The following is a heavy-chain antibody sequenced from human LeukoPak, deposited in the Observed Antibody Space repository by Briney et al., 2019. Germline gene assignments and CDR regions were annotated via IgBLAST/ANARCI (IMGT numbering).Heavy chain of an antibody. CDR3: AKGSREWEVLDAFDI. Sequence: GRSLRLSCAASGFMFTNYVVNCVRQAPGKVLEWVTGISGSGARRDYADSVKGRFTISRDNAKNTLYLQMNSLRAEDTAVYYCAKGSREWEVLDAFDIWGQGTMVTVSS. CDR1: GFMFTNYV. CDR2: ISGSGARR. J-gene: IGHJ3*02. V-gene: IGHV3-23*01. D-gene: IGHD1-26*01.